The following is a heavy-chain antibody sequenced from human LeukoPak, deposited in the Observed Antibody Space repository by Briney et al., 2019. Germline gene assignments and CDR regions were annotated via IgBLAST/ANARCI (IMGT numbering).Heavy chain of an antibody. J-gene: IGHJ4*02. CDR1: GFTFSDYY. D-gene: IGHD6-19*01. V-gene: IGHV3-11*04. CDR3: ARILDSAWGELGY. CDR2: MRSSGSTI. Sequence: GGSLRLSCAASGFTFSDYYMNWIRQAPGKGLEWIASMRSSGSTIKYADSVKGRFTISRDNSKNTLYLQMNRLRAEDTAVYYCARILDSAWGELGYWGQGTLVTVSS.